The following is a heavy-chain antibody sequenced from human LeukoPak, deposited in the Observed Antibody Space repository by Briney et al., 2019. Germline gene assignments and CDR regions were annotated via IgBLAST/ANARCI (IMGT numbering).Heavy chain of an antibody. CDR1: GGSISSSSYY. J-gene: IGHJ5*02. CDR3: AREYRSSWYLNWFDP. Sequence: KPSETLSLTCTVSGGSISSSSYYWGWIRQSPGKGLEWIGSIYNSGSTYYNPSLKSRVTISIDTSKNQFSLKLSSVTAADTAVYYCAREYRSSWYLNWFDPWGQGTLVTVSS. V-gene: IGHV4-39*07. D-gene: IGHD6-13*01. CDR2: IYNSGST.